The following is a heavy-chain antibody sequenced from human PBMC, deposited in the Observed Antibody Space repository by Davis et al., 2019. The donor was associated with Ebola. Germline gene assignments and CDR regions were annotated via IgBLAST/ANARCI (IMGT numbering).Heavy chain of an antibody. CDR1: ARSISSSSYY. J-gene: IGHJ4*02. V-gene: IGHV4-39*07. CDR3: ARDFVY. CDR2: TYYSGST. Sequence: SQTLSPTCPLSARSISSSSYYWGWIRQPPGKGLEWIGSTYYSGSTHYNPSLKSRVTISLDTSKNQFSLKLRSVTAADTAVYFCARDFVYWGQGTLVTVSS.